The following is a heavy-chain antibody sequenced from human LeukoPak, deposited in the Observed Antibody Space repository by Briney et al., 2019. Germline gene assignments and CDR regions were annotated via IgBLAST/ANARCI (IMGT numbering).Heavy chain of an antibody. J-gene: IGHJ5*02. CDR3: ASSVRVLDGYIGWFDP. D-gene: IGHD5-24*01. CDR1: GGSISSSNW. CDR2: IYHSGST. Sequence: SGTLSLTCAVSGGSISSSNWGCGVRQPPGRGLEWIGEIYHSGSTNYNPSLKSRVTISVDKSKNQFSLKLSSVTAADTAVYYCASSVRVLDGYIGWFDPWGQGTLVTVSS. V-gene: IGHV4-4*02.